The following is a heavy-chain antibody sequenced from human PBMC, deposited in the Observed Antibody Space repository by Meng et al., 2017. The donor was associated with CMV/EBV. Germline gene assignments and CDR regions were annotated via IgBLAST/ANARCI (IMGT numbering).Heavy chain of an antibody. CDR2: IIPILGIA. CDR1: GGTFSSNA. D-gene: IGHD2-2*01. Sequence: SVKVSCKASGGTFSSNAISWVRQAPGQGLEWMGGIIPILGIANYAQKFQGRVTITADKSTSTAYMELSSLRSEDTAVYYCARDAIVVVPAATPEHRPGYYYYGMDVWGQGTTVTVSS. V-gene: IGHV1-69*10. J-gene: IGHJ6*02. CDR3: ARDAIVVVPAATPEHRPGYYYYGMDV.